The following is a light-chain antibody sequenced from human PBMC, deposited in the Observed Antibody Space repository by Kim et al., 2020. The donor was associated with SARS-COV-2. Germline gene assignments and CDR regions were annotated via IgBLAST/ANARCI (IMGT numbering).Light chain of an antibody. V-gene: IGLV3-1*01. CDR2: QDS. CDR1: GDKY. Sequence: GDKYASWYQQKPGQSPVLFFYQDSKRPSGTPERFSGSNSGNTATLTISGTQAVDEAAFFCLAWDSSTVVFGGGTQLTVL. J-gene: IGLJ2*01. CDR3: LAWDSSTVV.